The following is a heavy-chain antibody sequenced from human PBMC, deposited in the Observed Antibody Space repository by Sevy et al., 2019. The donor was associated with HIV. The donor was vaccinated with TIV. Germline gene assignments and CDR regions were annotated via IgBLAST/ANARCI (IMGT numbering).Heavy chain of an antibody. J-gene: IGHJ6*02. CDR1: GFTFSSYG. CDR3: ARDKEEWPDNYYGMDV. CDR2: IWYDGSNK. D-gene: IGHD3-3*01. Sequence: GGSLRLSCAASGFTFSSYGTHWVRQAPGKGLEWVAVIWYDGSNKYYADSVKGRFTISRDNSKNTLYLQMNSLRAEDTAVYYCARDKEEWPDNYYGMDVWGQGTTVTVSS. V-gene: IGHV3-33*01.